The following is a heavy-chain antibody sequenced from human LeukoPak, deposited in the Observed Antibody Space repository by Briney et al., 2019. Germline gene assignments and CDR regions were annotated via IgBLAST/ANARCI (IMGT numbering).Heavy chain of an antibody. D-gene: IGHD2-8*02. Sequence: SETLSLTCTVSGGSISSYYWSWIRQPPGKGLEWIAYISDIGSINYDPSLKSRVTISLNTSKNQFSLKLSSVTAADTAVYYCAGHHPRNTVDFWGQGTLVTVSS. CDR2: ISDIGSI. CDR1: GGSISSYY. V-gene: IGHV4-59*08. J-gene: IGHJ4*02. CDR3: AGHHPRNTVDF.